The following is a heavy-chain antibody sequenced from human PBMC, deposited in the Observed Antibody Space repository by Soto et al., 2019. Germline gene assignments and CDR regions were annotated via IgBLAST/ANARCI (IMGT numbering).Heavy chain of an antibody. CDR1: GFSFSSYA. CDR3: ATYSSPFDY. Sequence: PGGSLRLSCAASGFSFSSYALNWVRQAPGKGLEWVSAISATGTTTYYADSVKGRFTTSRDNSKRTLFLQMDSLSPEDTAVYYCATYSSPFDYWGQGTLVTVSS. J-gene: IGHJ4*02. D-gene: IGHD6-13*01. CDR2: ISATGTTT. V-gene: IGHV3-23*01.